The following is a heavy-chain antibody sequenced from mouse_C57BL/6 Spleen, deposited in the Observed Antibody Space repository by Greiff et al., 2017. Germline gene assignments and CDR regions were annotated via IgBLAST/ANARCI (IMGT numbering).Heavy chain of an antibody. J-gene: IGHJ3*01. D-gene: IGHD2-4*01. CDR2: IYPGDGDT. CDR3: ARLLDYDQAWFAY. Sequence: VQLQQSGPELVKPGASVKISCKASGYAFSSSWMNWVKQRPGKGLEWIGRIYPGDGDTNYNGKFKGKATLTADKSSSTAYMQLSSLTSEDSAVYFCARLLDYDQAWFAYWGQGTLVTVSA. CDR1: GYAFSSSW. V-gene: IGHV1-82*01.